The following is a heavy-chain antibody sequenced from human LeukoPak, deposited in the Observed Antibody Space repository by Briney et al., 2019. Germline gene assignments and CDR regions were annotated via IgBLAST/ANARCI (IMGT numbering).Heavy chain of an antibody. D-gene: IGHD4-17*01. CDR2: IKRIIDGGTT. CDR3: AAQGSSGDLRY. J-gene: IGHJ4*02. CDR1: GFTFSNTW. Sequence: TSGGSLRLSCAASGFTFSNTWMNWVRQAPGKGLEWVGRIKRIIDGGTTDYAAPVKGRFTVSRDDSINTLYLQMSSLKTEDTAVYYCAAQGSSGDLRYWGQGTLVTVSS. V-gene: IGHV3-15*01.